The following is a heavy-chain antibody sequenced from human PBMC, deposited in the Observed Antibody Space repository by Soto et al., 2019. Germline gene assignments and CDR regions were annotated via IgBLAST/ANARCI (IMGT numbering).Heavy chain of an antibody. J-gene: IGHJ5*02. CDR1: GGSFSGYY. CDR3: ARVGGINLFDP. Sequence: SETLSLTCAVYGGSFSGYYWSWIRQPPGKGLEWIGEINHSGSTNYNPSLKSRVTISVDTSKNQFSLKLSSVTAADTAVYYCARVGGINLFDPWGQGTLVTVSS. D-gene: IGHD3-16*01. V-gene: IGHV4-34*01. CDR2: INHSGST.